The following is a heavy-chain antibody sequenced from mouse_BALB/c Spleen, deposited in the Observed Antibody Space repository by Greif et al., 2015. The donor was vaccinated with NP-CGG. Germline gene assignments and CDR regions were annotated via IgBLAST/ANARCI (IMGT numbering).Heavy chain of an antibody. D-gene: IGHD2-1*01. CDR1: GFSLTSYG. CDR2: IWRGGST. CDR3: AKNKGNEWNYYAMDY. V-gene: IGHV2-5*01. Sequence: QVQLKQSGPGLVQPSQSLSITCTVSGFSLTSYGVHWVRQSPGKGLEWLGVIWRGGSTDYNAAFMSRLSSTKDNSKSQVVFKMNSLQADDTAIYYCAKNKGNEWNYYAMDYWGQGTSVTVSS. J-gene: IGHJ4*01.